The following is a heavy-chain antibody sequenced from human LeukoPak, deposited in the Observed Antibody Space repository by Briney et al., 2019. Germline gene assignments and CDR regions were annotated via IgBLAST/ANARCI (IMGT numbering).Heavy chain of an antibody. D-gene: IGHD4-17*01. CDR3: ARPNDYGDYRYLDL. Sequence: GGSLRLSCAASGFTFSYFGMHWVRQAPGKGREWVTAISYDGNDKYYADSVKGRFSISRDNSRNRVYLQMSSLRPEDTAVYYCARPNDYGDYRYLDLWGRGTLVTVFS. J-gene: IGHJ2*01. CDR2: ISYDGNDK. V-gene: IGHV3-30*13. CDR1: GFTFSYFG.